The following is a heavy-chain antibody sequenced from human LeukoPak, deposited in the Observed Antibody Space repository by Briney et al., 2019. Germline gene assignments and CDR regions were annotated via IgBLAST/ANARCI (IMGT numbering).Heavy chain of an antibody. CDR1: GASFSAYW. CDR2: INPAGSET. J-gene: IGHJ4*02. V-gene: IGHV3-7*01. CDR3: ACFGYVAALDL. Sequence: GGSLRLSCAAPGASFSAYWMTWVRQAPGMGLEWVANINPAGSETYYVDPVKGRFTISRDNAKQLIYLHLSSLRAEDTAVYYCACFGYVAALDLWGQGTLVIVSS. D-gene: IGHD3-10*01.